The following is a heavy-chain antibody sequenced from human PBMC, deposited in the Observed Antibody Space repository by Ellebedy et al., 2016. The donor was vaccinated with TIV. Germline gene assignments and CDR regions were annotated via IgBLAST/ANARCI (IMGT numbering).Heavy chain of an antibody. J-gene: IGHJ4*02. V-gene: IGHV1-46*01. Sequence: AASVKVSCKASGYTLTSYYMHWVRQAPGQGLEWMGTINPGSATTMYAQEFQGRVTMTRDTSTSTVYMELSSLRSEDTAIYYCASDLRKGAASSAFDYWGQGTLVTVSS. CDR2: INPGSATT. D-gene: IGHD4/OR15-4a*01. CDR1: GYTLTSYY. CDR3: ASDLRKGAASSAFDY.